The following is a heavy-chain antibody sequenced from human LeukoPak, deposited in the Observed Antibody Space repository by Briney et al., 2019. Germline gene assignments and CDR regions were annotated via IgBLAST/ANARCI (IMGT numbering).Heavy chain of an antibody. CDR3: ARGGKEPAAAGWGPWFDP. Sequence: SETLSLTCAASSGSFSGYLWSWIRQSPGKGLEWIGEINYNGEKTNYNPSLKSRVTMSVDASTNQFSLKLTSVTAADTAVYYCARGGKEPAAAGWGPWFDPWGQGTLVTVSS. CDR1: SGSFSGYL. CDR2: INYNGEKT. V-gene: IGHV4-34*01. J-gene: IGHJ5*02. D-gene: IGHD6-13*01.